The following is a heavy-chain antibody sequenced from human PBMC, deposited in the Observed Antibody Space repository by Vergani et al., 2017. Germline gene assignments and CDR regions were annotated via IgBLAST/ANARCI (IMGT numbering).Heavy chain of an antibody. CDR1: GGSISSSSYY. V-gene: IGHV4-39*01. Sequence: QLQLQESGPGLVKPSETLSLTCTVSGGSISSSSYYWGWIRQPPGKGLEWIWRIYYSGSTYYNLSLKSRVTISVDTSKNQFSLKLSSVTAADTAVYYCMASTTAEYYDFWSGYQDYWGQGTLVTVSS. D-gene: IGHD3-3*01. J-gene: IGHJ4*02. CDR2: IYYSGST. CDR3: MASTTAEYYDFWSGYQDY.